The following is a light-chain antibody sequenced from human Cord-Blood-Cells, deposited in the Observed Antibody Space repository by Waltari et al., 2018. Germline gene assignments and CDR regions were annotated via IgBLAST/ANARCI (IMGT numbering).Light chain of an antibody. Sequence: QSALTQPASVSGSPGQSITISCTGTSSDVGGYNYVSWYQQHPGKAPKLMIYEVSNRPSWVSNRFSGSKAGNTASLTISGRQAEDEADYYCSSYTSSSTLVFGGGTKLTVL. CDR1: SSDVGGYNY. J-gene: IGLJ2*01. V-gene: IGLV2-14*01. CDR2: EVS. CDR3: SSYTSSSTLV.